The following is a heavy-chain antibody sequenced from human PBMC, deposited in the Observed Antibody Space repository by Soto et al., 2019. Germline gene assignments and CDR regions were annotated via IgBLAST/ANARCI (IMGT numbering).Heavy chain of an antibody. CDR2: ISSSSSTI. V-gene: IGHV3-48*02. D-gene: IGHD3-3*01. J-gene: IGHJ6*02. Sequence: PGGSLRLSCAASGFTFSSYSMNWVRQAPGKGLEWVSYISSSSSTIYYADSVKGRFTISRDNAKNSLYLQMNSLRDEDTAVYYCASSRTRFSYYYGMDVWGQGTTVTVSS. CDR1: GFTFSSYS. CDR3: ASSRTRFSYYYGMDV.